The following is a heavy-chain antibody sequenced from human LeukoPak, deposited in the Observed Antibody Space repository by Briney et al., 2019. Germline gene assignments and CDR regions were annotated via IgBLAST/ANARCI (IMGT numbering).Heavy chain of an antibody. V-gene: IGHV3-23*01. CDR2: ISGSGGST. J-gene: IGHJ4*02. CDR3: AKEGSIAAAGTAFDY. CDR1: ESPFGSNP. Sequence: GGSRDPSCQPSESPFGSNPMSWFRQAPGRGLEWASAISGSGGSTYYADSVKGRFTISRDNSKNTLYLQMNSLRAEDTAVYYCAKEGSIAAAGTAFDYWGQGTLVTVSS. D-gene: IGHD6-13*01.